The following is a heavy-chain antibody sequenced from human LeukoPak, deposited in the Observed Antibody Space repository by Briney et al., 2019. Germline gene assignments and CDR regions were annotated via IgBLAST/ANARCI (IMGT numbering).Heavy chain of an antibody. CDR3: AKAELGVDTFFDY. CDR1: GFTFSDYY. D-gene: IGHD3-3*01. CDR2: LSGSGAGT. Sequence: PGGSLRLSCAASGFTFSDYYMSWIRQAPGRGLEWVATLSGSGAGTYYSDSVQGRFTISRDNSKRTLFLQMNSLRAEDTAFYYCAKAELGVDTFFDYWGQGTLVTVSS. J-gene: IGHJ4*02. V-gene: IGHV3-23*01.